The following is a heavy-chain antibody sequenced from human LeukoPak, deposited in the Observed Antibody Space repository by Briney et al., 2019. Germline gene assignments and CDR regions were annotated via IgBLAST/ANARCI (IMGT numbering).Heavy chain of an antibody. CDR3: AREGLRYYYYYMDV. CDR1: GGSLSSGSYY. J-gene: IGHJ6*03. CDR2: IYTSGST. D-gene: IGHD4-17*01. V-gene: IGHV4-61*02. Sequence: PSETLSLTCTVSGGSLSSGSYYWSWIRQPAGKGLEWIGRIYTSGSTNYNPSLKSRVTISVDTSKNQFSLKLSSVTAADTAVYYCAREGLRYYYYYMDVWGKGTTVTVSS.